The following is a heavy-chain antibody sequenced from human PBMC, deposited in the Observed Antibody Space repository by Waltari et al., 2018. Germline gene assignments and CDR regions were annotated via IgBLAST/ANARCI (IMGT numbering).Heavy chain of an antibody. J-gene: IGHJ2*01. CDR2: IVVGSGNT. V-gene: IGHV1-58*01. CDR1: GFTFTSSA. Sequence: QMQLVQSGPEVKKPGTSVKVSCKASGFTFTSSAVQWVGKPRGQRLEWIGWIVVGSGNTNYAQKFQERVTITRDMSTSTAYMELSSLRSEDTAVYYCAGNVYGDYVSSYWYFDLWGRGTLVTVSS. CDR3: AGNVYGDYVSSYWYFDL. D-gene: IGHD4-17*01.